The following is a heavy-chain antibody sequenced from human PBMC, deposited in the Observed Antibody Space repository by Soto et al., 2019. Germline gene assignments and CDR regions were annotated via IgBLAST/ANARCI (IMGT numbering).Heavy chain of an antibody. CDR2: IYYVGST. CDR1: NGSIISRYY. Sequence: LQLQESGPGLVKPSETLSLTCTVSNGSIISRYYWGWLRQTPGKGLEWIASIYYVGSTYYSPSLESRVTISVDTSNNQFSLRLNSVTAADTAVYYCARTAVATHWYFDLWGRGTLVT. V-gene: IGHV4-39*01. CDR3: ARTAVATHWYFDL. D-gene: IGHD6-19*01. J-gene: IGHJ2*01.